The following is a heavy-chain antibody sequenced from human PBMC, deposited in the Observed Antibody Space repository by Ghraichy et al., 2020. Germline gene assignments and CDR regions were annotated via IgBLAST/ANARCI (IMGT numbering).Heavy chain of an antibody. Sequence: SETLSLTCTVSGGSVSSGSYYWSWIRQPPGKGLEWIGYIYYSGSTNYNPSLKSRVTISVDTSKNQFSLKLSSVTAADTAVYYCARQADSFPQHYFDYWGQGTLVTVSS. CDR3: ARQADSFPQHYFDY. CDR2: IYYSGST. V-gene: IGHV4-61*01. D-gene: IGHD3-22*01. J-gene: IGHJ4*02. CDR1: GGSVSSGSYY.